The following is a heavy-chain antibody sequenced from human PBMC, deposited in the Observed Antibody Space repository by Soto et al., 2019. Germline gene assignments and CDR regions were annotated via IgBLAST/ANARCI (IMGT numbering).Heavy chain of an antibody. CDR2: IYSGGST. J-gene: IGHJ4*02. CDR3: AAYSHKGY. D-gene: IGHD3-16*01. Sequence: GGSLRLSCAASGFTVSNNYMSWVRQAPGKGLEWVSLIYSGGSTYYADSVKSRFTISRDSSKNTLYLQMNCLRAEDTAMYYCAAYSHKGYWGQGTLVTVSS. CDR1: GFTVSNNY. V-gene: IGHV3-66*01.